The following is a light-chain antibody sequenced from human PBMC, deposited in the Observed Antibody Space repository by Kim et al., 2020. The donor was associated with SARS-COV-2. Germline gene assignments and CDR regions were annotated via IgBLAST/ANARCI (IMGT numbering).Light chain of an antibody. CDR1: SLRTYY. CDR3: NSRDSSGNHVV. V-gene: IGLV3-19*01. J-gene: IGLJ2*01. CDR2: GKN. Sequence: SSELTQDPAVSVALGQTVRITCQGDSLRTYYASWYQQKPGQAPVLVIYGKNNRPSGIPDRFSGSSSGNTASLTITGAQAEDESDYYCNSRDSSGNHVVFGRGTKVTVL.